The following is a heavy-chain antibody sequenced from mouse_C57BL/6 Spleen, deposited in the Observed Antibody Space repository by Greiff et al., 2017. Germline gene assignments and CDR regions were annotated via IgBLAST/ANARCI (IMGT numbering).Heavy chain of an antibody. CDR1: GYAFSSSW. J-gene: IGHJ4*01. CDR2: IYPGDGDT. CDR3: ATGVLYAMDY. V-gene: IGHV1-82*01. Sequence: QVQLQQSGPELVKPGASVKISCKASGYAFSSSWMNWVKQRPGKGLEWIGRIYPGDGDTNYNGKFKGKATLTADKSSSTAYMQLSSLTSEDSAVYFCATGVLYAMDYWGQGTSVTVSS.